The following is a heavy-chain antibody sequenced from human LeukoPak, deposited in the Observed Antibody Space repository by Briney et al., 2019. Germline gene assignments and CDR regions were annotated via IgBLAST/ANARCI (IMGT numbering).Heavy chain of an antibody. CDR2: FSGNGGST. Sequence: GGSLRLSCAASGFTFNTYAMSWVRQAPGKGLEWVSTFSGNGGSTYYADSVKGRFTISRDNSRNTLYLQINSLRAEDTAVYYCAKYQMGPNTPFDYWGQGTLVTVSS. J-gene: IGHJ4*02. D-gene: IGHD1-26*01. CDR1: GFTFNTYA. V-gene: IGHV3-23*01. CDR3: AKYQMGPNTPFDY.